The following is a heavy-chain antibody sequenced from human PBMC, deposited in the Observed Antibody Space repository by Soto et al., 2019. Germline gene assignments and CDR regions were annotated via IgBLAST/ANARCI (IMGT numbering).Heavy chain of an antibody. Sequence: GGSLRLSCAASGFTFSNYAMSWVRQAPGKGLEWVSFFSGSGGNTYYSDSVRGRFTISRDNSKNTLYLQMNSLRAEDTAVYYCCEVVTSATGYWGQGSLVTVSS. CDR3: CEVVTSATGY. V-gene: IGHV3-23*01. CDR2: FSGSGGNT. J-gene: IGHJ4*02. D-gene: IGHD2-21*02. CDR1: GFTFSNYA.